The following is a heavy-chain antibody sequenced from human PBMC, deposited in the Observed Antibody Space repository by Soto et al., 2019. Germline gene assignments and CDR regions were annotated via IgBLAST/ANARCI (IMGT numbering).Heavy chain of an antibody. D-gene: IGHD3-3*01. V-gene: IGHV4-61*01. CDR3: ARGRLWSGYYTWFDP. Sequence: PSETLSLTCTVSGGSVSSGSYYWSWIRQPPGKGLEWIGYIYYSGSTNYNPSLKSRVTISVDTSKNQFSLKLSSVTAADTAVYYCARGRLWSGYYTWFDPWGQGTLVTVSS. J-gene: IGHJ5*02. CDR1: GGSVSSGSYY. CDR2: IYYSGST.